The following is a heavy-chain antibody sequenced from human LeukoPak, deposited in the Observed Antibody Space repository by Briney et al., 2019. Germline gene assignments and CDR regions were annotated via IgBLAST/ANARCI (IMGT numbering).Heavy chain of an antibody. CDR3: AKYTQATVTSYFDY. CDR2: INPNSGGT. J-gene: IGHJ4*02. CDR1: GYTFTGYY. Sequence: ASVKVSCKASGYTFTGYYMHWVRQAPGQGLEWMGWINPNSGGTNYAQKFQGRVTMTRDTSISTAYMELSRLRSDDTAVYYCAKYTQATVTSYFDYWGQGTLVTVSS. V-gene: IGHV1-2*02. D-gene: IGHD4-11*01.